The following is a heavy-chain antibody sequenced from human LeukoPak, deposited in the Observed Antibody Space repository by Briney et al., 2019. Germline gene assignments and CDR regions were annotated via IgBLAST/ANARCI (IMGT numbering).Heavy chain of an antibody. Sequence: GGTLRLSCAASEFTFSSSGMAWVRQAPGKGLEWVAAISGNAGSTQYADAVKGRFTISRDNSKNTLYLQMNSLRAEDTAVYYCAKFSSSWYYFDYWGQGTLVTVSS. CDR3: AKFSSSWYYFDY. CDR1: EFTFSSSG. CDR2: ISGNAGST. V-gene: IGHV3-23*01. J-gene: IGHJ4*02. D-gene: IGHD6-13*01.